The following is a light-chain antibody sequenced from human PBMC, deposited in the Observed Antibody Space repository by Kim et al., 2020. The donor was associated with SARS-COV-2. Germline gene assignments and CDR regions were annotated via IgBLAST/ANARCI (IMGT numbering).Light chain of an antibody. CDR3: QHYSTTPLT. Sequence: EIVMTQSPATLSVSPGERATLSCRASQSVSTYLAWYQQKPGQAPRLLIYGASTRATGIPARFSGSGSGTEFTLTISSLQSEDFAVYTCQHYSTTPLTFGGGTKVEIK. V-gene: IGKV3-15*01. CDR1: QSVSTY. J-gene: IGKJ4*01. CDR2: GAS.